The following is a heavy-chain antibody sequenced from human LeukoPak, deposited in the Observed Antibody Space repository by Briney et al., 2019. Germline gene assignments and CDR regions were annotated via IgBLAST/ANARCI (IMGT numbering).Heavy chain of an antibody. Sequence: GGSLRLSCAASGFTFSSYAMSWVRQAPGKGLEWVSAISGSGGSTYYADSVKGRFTISRDNSKNTMYLQMNSLRAEDTAVYYCAKDMVRGVIISALGYWGQGTLVTVSS. J-gene: IGHJ4*02. D-gene: IGHD3-10*01. CDR1: GFTFSSYA. V-gene: IGHV3-23*01. CDR3: AKDMVRGVIISALGY. CDR2: ISGSGGST.